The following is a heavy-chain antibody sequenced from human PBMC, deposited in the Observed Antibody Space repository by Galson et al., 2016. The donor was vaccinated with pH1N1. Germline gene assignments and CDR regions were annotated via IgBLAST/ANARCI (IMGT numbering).Heavy chain of an antibody. J-gene: IGHJ5*01. CDR1: GNNFNSYD. V-gene: IGHV3-48*01. Sequence: SLRLSCAVSGNNFNSYDMTWVRQAPGKGLEWLSYIHRSTTLINCADSVKGRFITSRDNAKNSLYLQMDNLRVDDTALYYCSTGGSTCASHWFDLWGQGALVTVAS. D-gene: IGHD3-16*01. CDR2: IHRSTTLI. CDR3: STGGSTCASHWFDL.